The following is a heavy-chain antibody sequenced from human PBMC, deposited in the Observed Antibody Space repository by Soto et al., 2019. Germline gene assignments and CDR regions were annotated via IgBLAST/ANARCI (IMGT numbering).Heavy chain of an antibody. V-gene: IGHV1-69*06. J-gene: IGHJ6*02. CDR1: GGTFSNSA. D-gene: IGHD3-16*01. Sequence: QVQLVQSGAEVKKPGSSVKVSCKASGGTFSNSAISLVRQAPGQGLEWMAGIIPIFGTTSFAQNFQGRVTITAEKSTSTTYMDLNRLTSDDSAMYYCSRGAMSLGHNPVYYYGLDVWGQGTTVTVSS. CDR3: SRGAMSLGHNPVYYYGLDV. CDR2: IIPIFGTT.